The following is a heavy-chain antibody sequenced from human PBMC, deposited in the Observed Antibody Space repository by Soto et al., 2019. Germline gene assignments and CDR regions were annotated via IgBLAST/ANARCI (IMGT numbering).Heavy chain of an antibody. CDR1: GFTFSSYA. V-gene: IGHV3-23*01. CDR3: VKDEYYDILIPYGGHYGLDV. J-gene: IGHJ6*02. CDR2: LSDSGTNT. D-gene: IGHD3-9*01. Sequence: QLLESGGGLVQPGGSLRLSCAASGFTFSSYAMSWVRQAPGKGLEWVSGLSDSGTNTYYADSVKGRFTVSRDNSKNTVYLQMSSLTTADTAVYYCVKDEYYDILIPYGGHYGLDVWGPGTTVTVSS.